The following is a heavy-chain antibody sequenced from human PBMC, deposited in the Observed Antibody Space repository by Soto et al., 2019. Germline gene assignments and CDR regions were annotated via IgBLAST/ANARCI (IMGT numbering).Heavy chain of an antibody. J-gene: IGHJ5*02. CDR1: GGSISSGGYY. D-gene: IGHD3-10*01. CDR2: IYYSGST. CDR3: ARGRGITMVRGASNWFDP. Sequence: QVQLQESGPGLVKPSQTLSLTCTVSGGSISSGGYYWSWIRQHPGKGPEWIGYIYYSGSTYYNPSLKSRVTISVDTSKNQFSLKLSSVTAADTAVYYCARGRGITMVRGASNWFDPWGQGTLVTVSS. V-gene: IGHV4-31*03.